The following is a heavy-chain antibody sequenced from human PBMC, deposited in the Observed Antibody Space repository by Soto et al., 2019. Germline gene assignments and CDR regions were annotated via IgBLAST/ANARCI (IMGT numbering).Heavy chain of an antibody. Sequence: GGSLRLSCAASGFTFSSYWMHWVRQAPGMGLVWVSRISSDGSTTAYADSVKGRFTISRDNAKNTLYVQMNSLRAEDTAVYYCARAVAGAAGWFDPWGQGTLVTVSS. V-gene: IGHV3-74*01. CDR2: ISSDGSTT. CDR3: ARAVAGAAGWFDP. J-gene: IGHJ5*02. D-gene: IGHD6-19*01. CDR1: GFTFSSYW.